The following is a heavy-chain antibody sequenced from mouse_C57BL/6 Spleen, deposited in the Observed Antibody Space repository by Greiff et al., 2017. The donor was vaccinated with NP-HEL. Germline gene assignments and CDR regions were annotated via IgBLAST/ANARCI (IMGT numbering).Heavy chain of an antibody. CDR2: IYPSDSET. Sequence: VQLQQPGAELVRPGSSVKLSCKASGYTFTSYWMAWVKQRPGQGLEWIGNIYPSDSETHYNQKFKDKATLTVDKSSTTAYIQLSSLTSEDSAVYYCARDYYYCDVFYWGFDVWGTGTTVTVSS. D-gene: IGHD2-4*01. J-gene: IGHJ1*03. CDR1: GYTFTSYW. V-gene: IGHV1-61*01. CDR3: ARDYYYCDVFYWGFDV.